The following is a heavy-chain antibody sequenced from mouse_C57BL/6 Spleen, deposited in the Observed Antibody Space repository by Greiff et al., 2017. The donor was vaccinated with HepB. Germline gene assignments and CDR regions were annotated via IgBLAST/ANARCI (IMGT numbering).Heavy chain of an antibody. D-gene: IGHD1-1*02. CDR3: AREGGLWSFAY. V-gene: IGHV1-42*01. J-gene: IGHJ3*01. Sequence: EVKLVESGPELVKPGASVKISCKASGYSFTGYYMNWVKQSPEKSLEWIGEINPSTGGTTYNQKFKAKATLTVVKSSSTAYMQLKSLTSEDSAVYYCAREGGLWSFAYWGQGTLVTVSA. CDR2: INPSTGGT. CDR1: GYSFTGYY.